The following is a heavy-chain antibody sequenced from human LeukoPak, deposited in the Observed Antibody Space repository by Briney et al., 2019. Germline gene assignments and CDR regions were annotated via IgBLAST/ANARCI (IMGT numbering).Heavy chain of an antibody. J-gene: IGHJ4*02. CDR3: AKEYYGDYFWYTGGFDY. CDR1: GFIFSNYG. Sequence: TGGSLRLSCAASGFIFSNYGMHWVRQAPGKGLEWVAVISYDGSNKYYADSVRGRFTISRDNSKNTLYLQMNSLRAEDTAVYYCAKEYYGDYFWYTGGFDYWDQGTLVTVSS. CDR2: ISYDGSNK. V-gene: IGHV3-30*18. D-gene: IGHD4-17*01.